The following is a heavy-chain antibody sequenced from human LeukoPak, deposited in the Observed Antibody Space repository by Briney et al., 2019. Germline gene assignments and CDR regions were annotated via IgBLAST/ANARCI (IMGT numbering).Heavy chain of an antibody. CDR2: ISSRSSDA. CDR1: GFTFSEYY. Sequence: PGGSLRLSCAASGFTFSEYYMGWIRQAPGKGLEWVSDISSRSSDASYADSVRGRFTISRDNAKNSVSLHMESLRAEDTAVYYCARDETKRYYDGGDYYSDAFDIWGQGTMVTVSS. V-gene: IGHV3-11*06. D-gene: IGHD3-22*01. J-gene: IGHJ3*02. CDR3: ARDETKRYYDGGDYYSDAFDI.